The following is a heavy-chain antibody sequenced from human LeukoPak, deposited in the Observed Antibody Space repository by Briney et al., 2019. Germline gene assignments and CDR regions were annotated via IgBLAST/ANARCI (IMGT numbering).Heavy chain of an antibody. CDR1: GFTFDEYA. V-gene: IGHV3-9*01. D-gene: IGHD3-16*01. CDR2: INWNSGNK. Sequence: GGSLRLSCSASGFTFDEYAMHWDRQAPGKGLEWVSNINWNSGNKGYAVSVKGRFTISRDNAKNSLYLQMNSLGAEDTALYFCARYNGSTYAYDYWGQGTLVTVSS. CDR3: ARYNGSTYAYDY. J-gene: IGHJ4*02.